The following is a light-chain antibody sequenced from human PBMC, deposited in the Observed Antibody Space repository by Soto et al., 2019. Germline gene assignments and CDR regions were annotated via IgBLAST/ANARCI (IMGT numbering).Light chain of an antibody. CDR2: GAS. CDR3: QHYGSSPLVT. J-gene: IGKJ5*01. CDR1: QSVSSSY. Sequence: EIVLTQSPGTLSLSPGERATLSCRASQSVSSSYLAWYQQKPGQAPRLLIYGASSRATGIPDRFSGSGSGTDFTLTISRLEPEDFAVYYWQHYGSSPLVTFGQGTRLEI. V-gene: IGKV3-20*01.